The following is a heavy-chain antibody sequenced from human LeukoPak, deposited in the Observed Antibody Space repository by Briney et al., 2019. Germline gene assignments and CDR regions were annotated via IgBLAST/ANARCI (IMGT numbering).Heavy chain of an antibody. V-gene: IGHV3-15*01. J-gene: IGHJ4*02. CDR1: GFTFSNAW. Sequence: GGSLRLSCAASGFTFSNAWMSWVRQAPGKGLEWVGRIKSKTDGGTTDYAAPVKGRFTISRDDSKNTLYLQMNSLKTEDTAVYYCTARGDTYYYDSSGYHESYFDYWVQGTLVTVSS. CDR2: IKSKTDGGTT. D-gene: IGHD3-22*01. CDR3: TARGDTYYYDSSGYHESYFDY.